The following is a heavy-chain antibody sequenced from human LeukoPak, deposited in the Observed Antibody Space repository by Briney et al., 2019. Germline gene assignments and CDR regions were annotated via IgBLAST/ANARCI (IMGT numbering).Heavy chain of an antibody. CDR3: AREGAAADLGPFDY. CDR1: GGTFSSYA. Sequence: GASVKVSCKASGGTFSSYAISWVRQAPGQGLEWMGRIIPILGIANYAQKFQGRVTITADKSTSTAYMELSSLRSEDTAVYYCAREGAAADLGPFDYWGQGTLVTVSS. CDR2: IIPILGIA. D-gene: IGHD6-13*01. J-gene: IGHJ4*02. V-gene: IGHV1-69*04.